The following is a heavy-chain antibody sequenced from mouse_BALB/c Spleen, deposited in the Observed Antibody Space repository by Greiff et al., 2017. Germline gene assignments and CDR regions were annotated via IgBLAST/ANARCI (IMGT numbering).Heavy chain of an antibody. Sequence: EVKLMESGPELVKPGASVKMSCKASGYTFTSYVMHWVKQKPGQGLEWIGYINPYNDGTKYNEKFKGKATLTSDKSSSTAYMELSSLTSEDSAVYYCAREGKTMITRGFAYWGQGTLVTVSA. D-gene: IGHD2-4*01. CDR2: INPYNDGT. CDR3: AREGKTMITRGFAY. CDR1: GYTFTSYV. J-gene: IGHJ3*01. V-gene: IGHV1-14*01.